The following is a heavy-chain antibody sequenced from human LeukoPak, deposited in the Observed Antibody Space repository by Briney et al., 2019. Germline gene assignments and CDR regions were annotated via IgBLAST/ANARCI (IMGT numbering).Heavy chain of an antibody. Sequence: GESLKISCKGSGYSFTSYWIGWVRQMPGNGLEWMGIIYPVDSDTRYSPSFQGQVTISADKSISTAYLQWSSLKASDTAMYYCARGDYGDYEAHYYYYMDVWGKGTTVTVSS. V-gene: IGHV5-51*01. D-gene: IGHD4-17*01. CDR1: GYSFTSYW. CDR3: ARGDYGDYEAHYYYYMDV. J-gene: IGHJ6*03. CDR2: IYPVDSDT.